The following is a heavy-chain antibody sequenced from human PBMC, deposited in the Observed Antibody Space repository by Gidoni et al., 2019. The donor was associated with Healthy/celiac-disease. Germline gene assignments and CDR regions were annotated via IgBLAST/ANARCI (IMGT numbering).Heavy chain of an antibody. Sequence: EVQLVESGGGLVKPGGSLRLSCAASGFTFSNAWMSWVRQAPGKGLEWVGRINIKTEGVTTDYAAPVKGRFTISRDDSKNTLYLQMNSLKTEDTAVYYCTTDPRYYYDSSGYLGRDYWGQGTLVTVSS. CDR2: INIKTEGVTT. D-gene: IGHD3-22*01. CDR3: TTDPRYYYDSSGYLGRDY. CDR1: GFTFSNAW. J-gene: IGHJ4*02. V-gene: IGHV3-15*01.